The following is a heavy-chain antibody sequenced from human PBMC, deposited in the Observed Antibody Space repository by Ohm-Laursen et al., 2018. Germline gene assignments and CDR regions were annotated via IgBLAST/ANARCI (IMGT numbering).Heavy chain of an antibody. J-gene: IGHJ4*02. V-gene: IGHV1-2*02. CDR3: AREGNIAVAAHFDY. CDR2: INPNSGGT. D-gene: IGHD6-19*01. Sequence: VSSVKVSCKASGYTFTGYNMHWVRQAPGQGLEWMGWINPNSGGTNYAQKFQGRVTMTRDTSISSAYMELSRLRSDDTAVYYCAREGNIAVAAHFDYWGQGTLVTVSS. CDR1: GYTFTGYN.